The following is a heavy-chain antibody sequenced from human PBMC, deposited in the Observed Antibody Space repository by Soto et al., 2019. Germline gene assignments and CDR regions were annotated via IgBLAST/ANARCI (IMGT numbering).Heavy chain of an antibody. CDR1: GFTFSNYD. CDR3: ARGRLIFLYYFDY. V-gene: IGHV3-13*01. Sequence: EVQLVESGGGLVQPGGSLRLSCAASGFTFSNYDMHWVRQVTGKGLEWVSTIGTAGDTYYPGSVKGRFTISRENAKNSLYLQMNSLRAEGTAVYYCARGRLIFLYYFDYWGQGTLVTVSS. D-gene: IGHD2-21*02. J-gene: IGHJ4*02. CDR2: IGTAGDT.